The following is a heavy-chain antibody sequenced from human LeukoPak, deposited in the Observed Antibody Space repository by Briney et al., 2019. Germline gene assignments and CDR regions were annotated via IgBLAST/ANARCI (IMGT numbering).Heavy chain of an antibody. J-gene: IGHJ4*02. D-gene: IGHD5-12*01. V-gene: IGHV3-48*01. Sequence: GGSLRLSCAASGFTFSSYSMNWVRQAPGKGLEWVSYISSSSSTIYYADSVKGRFTISRDNSKNTLYLQMNSLRAEDTAVYYCASPAVEMATIAFDYWGQGTLVTVSS. CDR2: ISSSSSTI. CDR3: ASPAVEMATIAFDY. CDR1: GFTFSSYS.